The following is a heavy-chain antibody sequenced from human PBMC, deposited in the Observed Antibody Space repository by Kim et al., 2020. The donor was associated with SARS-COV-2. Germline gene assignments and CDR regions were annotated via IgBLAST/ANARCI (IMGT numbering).Heavy chain of an antibody. Sequence: GGSLRLSCAASGFTFSSYAMHWVRQAPGKGLEWVAIISYDGNNKYYADSVKGRFTISRDNSKNTLYVQMNSLRAEDTAVYYCARMVAAAGRLDVWGQGTT. CDR2: ISYDGNNK. CDR1: GFTFSSYA. J-gene: IGHJ6*02. CDR3: ARMVAAAGRLDV. D-gene: IGHD6-13*01. V-gene: IGHV3-30*04.